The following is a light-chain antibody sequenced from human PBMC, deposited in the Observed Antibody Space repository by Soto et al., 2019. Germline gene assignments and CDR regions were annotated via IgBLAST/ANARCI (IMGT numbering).Light chain of an antibody. Sequence: DIQITQSPSTLSASVGDRVTITCRASQSINIWLAWYQQKPGKAPNLLIYKASSLDSGVPSRFSGSGSGTEFTLTISSLQPDDFATYYCQQYNSYPWTFGQGTKV. CDR2: KAS. CDR1: QSINIW. J-gene: IGKJ1*01. V-gene: IGKV1-5*03. CDR3: QQYNSYPWT.